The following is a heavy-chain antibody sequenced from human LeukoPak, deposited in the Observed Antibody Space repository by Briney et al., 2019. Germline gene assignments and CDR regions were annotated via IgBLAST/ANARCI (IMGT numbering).Heavy chain of an antibody. CDR3: ARYYGSGSYIPYFDY. V-gene: IGHV4-4*07. J-gene: IGHJ4*02. D-gene: IGHD3-10*01. CDR2: IYTSGST. Sequence: SETLSLTCTVSGGSISSYYWSWIRQPAGKGLEWIGRIYTSGSTNYNPSLKSRVTMSVDTSKNQFSLKLSSVTAADTAVYYCARYYGSGSYIPYFDYWGQGTLVTVSS. CDR1: GGSISSYY.